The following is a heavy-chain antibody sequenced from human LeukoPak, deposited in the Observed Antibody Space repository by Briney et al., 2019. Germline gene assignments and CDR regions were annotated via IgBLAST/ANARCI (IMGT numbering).Heavy chain of an antibody. D-gene: IGHD6-6*01. J-gene: IGHJ6*04. CDR2: INHSGST. V-gene: IGHV4-34*01. CDR1: GGSFSGYY. CDR3: ARLTRGYYYHGMYV. Sequence: TSETLSLTCAVYGGSFSGYYWSWIRQPPGKGLEWIGEINHSGSTNYNPSLKSRVTISVDTSKNQFSLKLSSVAAADTAVYYCARLTRGYYYHGMYVWGEGTTVTVSS.